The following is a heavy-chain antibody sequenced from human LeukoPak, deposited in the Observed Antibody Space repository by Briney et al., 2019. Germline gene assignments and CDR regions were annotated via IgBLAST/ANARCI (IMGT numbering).Heavy chain of an antibody. Sequence: PGESLRLSCAVSGFTFSSYSMNWVRQAPGKGLEWVSSISSSSSHIYYADSVKGRFTISRDKAKNSLYLQMNSLRAEDTAVYYCARGAAAAGEFDYWGQGTLVTVSS. CDR2: ISSSSSHI. J-gene: IGHJ4*02. CDR1: GFTFSSYS. D-gene: IGHD6-13*01. V-gene: IGHV3-21*01. CDR3: ARGAAAAGEFDY.